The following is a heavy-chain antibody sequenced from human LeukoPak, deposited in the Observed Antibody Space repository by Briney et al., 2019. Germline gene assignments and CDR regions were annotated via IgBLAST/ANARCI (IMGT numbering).Heavy chain of an antibody. V-gene: IGHV1-69*05. Sequence: SVQVSCKASGGTFSSYAISWVGQAPGEGLEWIGRIIPIFGTANYAQKFQGRVTITTDESTSTAYMELSSLRSEDTAVYYCARDKFGEENYYDSSGSLDYWGQGTLVTVSS. D-gene: IGHD3-22*01. J-gene: IGHJ4*02. CDR3: ARDKFGEENYYDSSGSLDY. CDR1: GGTFSSYA. CDR2: IIPIFGTA.